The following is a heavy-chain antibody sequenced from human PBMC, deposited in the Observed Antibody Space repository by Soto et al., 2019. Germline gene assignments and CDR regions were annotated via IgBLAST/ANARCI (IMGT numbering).Heavy chain of an antibody. V-gene: IGHV1-69*01. Sequence: QVQLVQSGAEVKRPGSSVKVSCEASGGTFSSLGFTWVRQAPGQGLEWMGGIIPISGRTTFAPKFLGRVTITADESTRTTYMELTALTSDDTASYYCATRGTQGRWLEFADYWCQGTLVTVSS. CDR2: IIPISGRT. D-gene: IGHD5-12*01. CDR3: ATRGTQGRWLEFADY. J-gene: IGHJ4*02. CDR1: GGTFSSLG.